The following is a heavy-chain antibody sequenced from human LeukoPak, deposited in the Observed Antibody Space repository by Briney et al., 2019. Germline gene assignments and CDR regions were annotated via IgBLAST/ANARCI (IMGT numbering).Heavy chain of an antibody. J-gene: IGHJ6*03. CDR3: ARVVTTVTPVGYYYYMDV. CDR1: GGSISSYY. Sequence: SETLSLTCTVSGGSISSYYWSWIRQPAGKGLEWIGRIYTSGSTNYNPSLKSRATMSVDTSKNQFSLKLSSVTAADTAVYYCARVVTTVTPVGYYYYMDVWGKGTTVTVSS. V-gene: IGHV4-4*07. CDR2: IYTSGST. D-gene: IGHD4-11*01.